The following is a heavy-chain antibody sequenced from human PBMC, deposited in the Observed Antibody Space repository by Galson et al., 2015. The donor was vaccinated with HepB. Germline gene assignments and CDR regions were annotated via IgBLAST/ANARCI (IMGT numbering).Heavy chain of an antibody. Sequence: SETLSLTCTVSGGSISSYYWSWIRQPPGKGLEWIGYIYYSGSTNNNPSLKSRVTISLDTFERQVSLKLSSVTAVDTAVYYCARDQGKGYYDGSGRPPGAFDLWGQGTKVTVSS. D-gene: IGHD3-22*01. V-gene: IGHV4-59*01. CDR1: GGSISSYY. J-gene: IGHJ3*01. CDR2: IYYSGST. CDR3: ARDQGKGYYDGSGRPPGAFDL.